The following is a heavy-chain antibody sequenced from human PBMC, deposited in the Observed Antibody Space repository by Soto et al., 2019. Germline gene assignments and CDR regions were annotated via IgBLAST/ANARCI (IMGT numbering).Heavy chain of an antibody. V-gene: IGHV4-39*01. CDR1: GYSICSSSYY. D-gene: IGHD3-10*01. J-gene: IGHJ5*02. CDR2: IYYSGST. CDR3: ARHSYYYGSTYGCWLDP. Sequence: SETLSLSCTVSGYSICSSSYYWGWIRQPPGKGLEWIGSIYYSGSTYYNPSLKSRVTISVDTSKNQFSLKLSSVTAADTAVYYCARHSYYYGSTYGCWLDPWGQGTLVTVSS.